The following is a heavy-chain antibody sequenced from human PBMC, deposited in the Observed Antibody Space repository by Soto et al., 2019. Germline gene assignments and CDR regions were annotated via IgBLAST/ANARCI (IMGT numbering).Heavy chain of an antibody. CDR2: ISWIRCSI. CDR3: AKASSFYYDSSGYRTPEYYYGMDV. D-gene: IGHD3-22*01. Sequence: SMRLSSAATGFTFDYYGMHTVTRAPAIGLDCVSGISWIRCSIGYADSVKGRVTISRDNAKNSMYLQMNSLRAEDTALYYCAKASSFYYDSSGYRTPEYYYGMDVWGKGTTVTVSS. CDR1: GFTFDYYG. J-gene: IGHJ6*04. V-gene: IGHV3-9*01.